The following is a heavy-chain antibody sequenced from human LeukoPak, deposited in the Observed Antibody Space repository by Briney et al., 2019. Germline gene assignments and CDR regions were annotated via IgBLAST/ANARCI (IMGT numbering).Heavy chain of an antibody. D-gene: IGHD6-19*01. CDR1: GYTFTRYY. CDR2: INPNSGGT. J-gene: IGHJ6*02. Sequence: GASVKVSCKASGYTFTRYYMHWVRQAHGQGVEWMGWINPNSGGTNYAQKFQGRVTMTRDTSISTPYMELSRLRSDDTAVYYCAISIAVSVDYYYYGMDVWGQGTTVTVSS. V-gene: IGHV1-2*02. CDR3: AISIAVSVDYYYYGMDV.